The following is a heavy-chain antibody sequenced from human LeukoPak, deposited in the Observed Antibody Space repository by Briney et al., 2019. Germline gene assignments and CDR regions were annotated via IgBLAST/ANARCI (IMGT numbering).Heavy chain of an antibody. Sequence: GGSLRLSCAASGFTFSDYYMSWIRQAPGKGLEWVSGISGSGGATYYADSVKGRFTISRDDPHNTLYLQMNSLRAEDTAVYFCARGGVDYYGSGTYYLMYYFDYWGQGALVTVSS. CDR2: ISGSGGAT. V-gene: IGHV3-23*01. D-gene: IGHD3-10*01. CDR3: ARGGVDYYGSGTYYLMYYFDY. CDR1: GFTFSDYY. J-gene: IGHJ4*02.